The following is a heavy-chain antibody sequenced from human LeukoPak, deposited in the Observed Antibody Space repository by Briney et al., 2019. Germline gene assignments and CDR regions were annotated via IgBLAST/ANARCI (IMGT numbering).Heavy chain of an antibody. CDR1: GYTFTGYY. CDR3: ARAFALGGAMVTSYWFDP. CDR2: INPNSGGT. J-gene: IGHJ5*02. V-gene: IGHV1-2*02. D-gene: IGHD5-18*01. Sequence: GASVKVSCKASGYTFTGYYMHWVRQAPGQRLEWMGWINPNSGGTNYAQKFQGRVTMTRDTSISTAYMELSRLRSDDTAVYYCARAFALGGAMVTSYWFDPWGQGTLVTVSS.